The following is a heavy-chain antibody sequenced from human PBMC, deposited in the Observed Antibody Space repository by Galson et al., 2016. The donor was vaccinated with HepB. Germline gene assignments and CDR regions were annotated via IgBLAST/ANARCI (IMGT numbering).Heavy chain of an antibody. CDR1: GFTFSSYA. D-gene: IGHD5-18*01. Sequence: SLRLSCAASGFTFSSYAMSWVCQAPGKGLEWVSAISGSGGTTYYADSVKGRFTISRDNSKNTLYVQMNSLRAEDMAVYYCAKSGKHLWSIDYWGQGALVTVSS. CDR3: AKSGKHLWSIDY. J-gene: IGHJ4*02. CDR2: ISGSGGTT. V-gene: IGHV3-23*01.